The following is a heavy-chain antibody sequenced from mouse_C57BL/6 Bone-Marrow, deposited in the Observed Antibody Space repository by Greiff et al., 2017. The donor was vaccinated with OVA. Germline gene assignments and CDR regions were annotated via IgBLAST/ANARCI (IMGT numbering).Heavy chain of an antibody. D-gene: IGHD3-2*02. CDR3: AREGQLRLRDY. Sequence: EVKLMESGGGLVKPGGSLKLSCAASGFTFSSYAMSWVRQTPEKRLEWVATISDGGSYTYYPDNVKGRFTISRDNAKNNLYLQMSHLKSEDTAMYYCAREGQLRLRDYWGQGTTLTVSS. CDR2: ISDGGSYT. CDR1: GFTFSSYA. J-gene: IGHJ2*01. V-gene: IGHV5-4*01.